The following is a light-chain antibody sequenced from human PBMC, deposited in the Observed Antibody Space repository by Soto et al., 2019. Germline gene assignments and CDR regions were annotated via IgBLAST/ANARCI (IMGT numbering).Light chain of an antibody. CDR3: SSYTSSSTDV. J-gene: IGLJ1*01. Sequence: QSALTQPASVSESPSQSITISCTGTSSDVGFSNYVFWYQQHPGKAPKLIISDVSNRPSGVSNRFSGFKSGNTASLTISGLQAEDEADYYCSSYTSSSTDVFGTGTKVTVL. CDR2: DVS. CDR1: SSDVGFSNY. V-gene: IGLV2-14*01.